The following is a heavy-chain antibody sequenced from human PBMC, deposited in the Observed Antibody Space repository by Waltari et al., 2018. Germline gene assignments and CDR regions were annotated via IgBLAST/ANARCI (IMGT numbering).Heavy chain of an antibody. V-gene: IGHV4-59*01. CDR3: ARGSFGVVIRSVYYYMDV. Sequence: VQLQESGPGLVKPSETMSLTCTVSGGSISTYYWTWLRQPPGKGLEWIGYIYYSGSTNYNPSLKSRLTMSVDTSKNQFSLRLSSVTAADTAVYYCARGSFGVVIRSVYYYMDVWGKGTTVTVSS. CDR2: IYYSGST. CDR1: GGSISTYY. J-gene: IGHJ6*03. D-gene: IGHD3-3*02.